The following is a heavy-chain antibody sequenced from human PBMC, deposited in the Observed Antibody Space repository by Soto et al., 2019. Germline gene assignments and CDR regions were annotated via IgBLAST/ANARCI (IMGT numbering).Heavy chain of an antibody. CDR1: GYIFTGYY. Sequence: ASVKVSCKGFGYIFTGYYIHWVRQAPGQGLEWMGWINPASGGTNYAQKFQGRVTMTRDMSFSTAYMELSRLRSDDTAVYYCARENWNYDCDYWGQGTLVTVS. CDR3: ARENWNYDCDY. CDR2: INPASGGT. J-gene: IGHJ4*02. D-gene: IGHD1-7*01. V-gene: IGHV1-2*02.